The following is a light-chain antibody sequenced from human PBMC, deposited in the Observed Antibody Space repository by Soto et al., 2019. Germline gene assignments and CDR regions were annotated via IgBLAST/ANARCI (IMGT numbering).Light chain of an antibody. J-gene: IGKJ1*01. CDR3: HLYNNLPPWT. V-gene: IGKV1-5*01. CDR2: DAS. Sequence: DFQIKKSPSTLPASAEDRVTITCRACQSIRNWLAWYQQKPGKVPKLLIYDASSLASGVPSRFSGNGSGTEFTLTISSLQSEDFAVYYCHLYNNLPPWTSGQGGKVDIK. CDR1: QSIRNW.